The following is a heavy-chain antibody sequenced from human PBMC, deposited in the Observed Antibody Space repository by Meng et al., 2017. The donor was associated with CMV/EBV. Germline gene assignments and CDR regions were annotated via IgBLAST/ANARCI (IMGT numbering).Heavy chain of an antibody. J-gene: IGHJ4*02. Sequence: ASVKVSCKASGYTFTSYDINWVRQATGQGLEWMGWMNPNSGNTGYAQKFQGRVTMTRNTSISTAYMELSSLRSGDTAMYYCAGSVVVVPAAPLRAYFDYWGQGTLVTVSS. CDR1: GYTFTSYD. CDR3: AGSVVVVPAAPLRAYFDY. D-gene: IGHD2-2*01. CDR2: MNPNSGNT. V-gene: IGHV1-8*01.